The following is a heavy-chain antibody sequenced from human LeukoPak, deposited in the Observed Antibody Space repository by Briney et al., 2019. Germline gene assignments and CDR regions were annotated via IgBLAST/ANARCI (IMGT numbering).Heavy chain of an antibody. CDR1: GGSISSYY. D-gene: IGHD3-22*01. CDR2: IYYSGST. Sequence: SETLSLTCTVSGGSISSYYWSWIRQPPGKGLEWIGYIYYSGSTNYNPSPKSRVTISVDTSKNQFSLKLSSVTAADTAVYYCARDYYDSSGPYYYYYMDVWGKGTTVTVSS. CDR3: ARDYYDSSGPYYYYYMDV. J-gene: IGHJ6*03. V-gene: IGHV4-59*01.